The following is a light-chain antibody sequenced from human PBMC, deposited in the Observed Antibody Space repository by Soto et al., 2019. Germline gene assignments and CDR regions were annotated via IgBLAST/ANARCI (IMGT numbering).Light chain of an antibody. Sequence: QSALTQPPSASGSPGQSVTISCTGTSSDVGGYNYVSWYHQYPGRAPKLMIYEVTKRPSGFPDRFSGSKSGNTASLTVSGLQAEDEADYYCSSYAASNNFYFVFGGGTKVTVL. CDR3: SSYAASNNFYFV. J-gene: IGLJ3*02. V-gene: IGLV2-8*01. CDR1: SSDVGGYNY. CDR2: EVT.